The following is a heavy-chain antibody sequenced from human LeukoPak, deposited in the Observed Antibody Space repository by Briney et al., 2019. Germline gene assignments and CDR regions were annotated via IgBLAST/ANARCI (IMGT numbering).Heavy chain of an antibody. J-gene: IGHJ4*02. Sequence: SETLSLTCTVSGGSVSSYYWSWIRQPPGRGLEWIGYLSHSGSSDSNPSLKSRVTILVDTSKNQFSLKLSSVTAADTAVYYCARTQYCSSTSCYFGYFDYWGQGTLVTVSS. CDR2: LSHSGSS. CDR1: GGSVSSYY. V-gene: IGHV4-59*02. CDR3: ARTQYCSSTSCYFGYFDY. D-gene: IGHD2-2*01.